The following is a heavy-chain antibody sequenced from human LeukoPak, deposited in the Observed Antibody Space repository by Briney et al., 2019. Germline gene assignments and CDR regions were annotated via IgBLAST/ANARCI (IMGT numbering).Heavy chain of an antibody. CDR1: GDSISSSSYC. CDR2: TICGGIT. D-gene: IGHD1-26*01. CDR3: ARRSGSCSEFDY. J-gene: IGHJ4*02. V-gene: IGHV4-39*07. Sequence: KPSETLSLTCTVSGDSISSSSYCWGWIRQPPGKGLEWIGNTICGGITYYNPSLKNRVTISVDTSKNQFSLRLSSMTAADAAVYYCARRSGSCSEFDYWGQGTLVTVSS.